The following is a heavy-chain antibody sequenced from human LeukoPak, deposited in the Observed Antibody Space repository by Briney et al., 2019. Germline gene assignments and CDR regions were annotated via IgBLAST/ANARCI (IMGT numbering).Heavy chain of an antibody. Sequence: SETLSLTCAVYGGSFSGYYWSWIRQPPGKGLEWIGEINHSRSTNYNPSLKSRVTISVDTPKNQFSLKLSSVTAADTAVYYCARGDARDYWGQGTLVTVSS. CDR1: GGSFSGYY. V-gene: IGHV4-34*01. CDR3: ARGDARDY. CDR2: INHSRST. J-gene: IGHJ4*02.